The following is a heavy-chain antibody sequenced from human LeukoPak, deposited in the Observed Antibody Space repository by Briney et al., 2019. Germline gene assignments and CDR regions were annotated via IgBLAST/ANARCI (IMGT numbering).Heavy chain of an antibody. V-gene: IGHV2-5*01. J-gene: IGHJ3*02. D-gene: IGHD3/OR15-3a*01. Sequence: SGPTLVNPTQTLTLTCSFSGFSLSTSGVGVGWIRQPPGKALEWLTLIYWNDDKRYSPSLKSRLTITKDTSKNQVVLTMTNMDPVDTATYYCAHRQEGLDAFDIWGQGTMVTVSS. CDR1: GFSLSTSGVG. CDR2: IYWNDDK. CDR3: AHRQEGLDAFDI.